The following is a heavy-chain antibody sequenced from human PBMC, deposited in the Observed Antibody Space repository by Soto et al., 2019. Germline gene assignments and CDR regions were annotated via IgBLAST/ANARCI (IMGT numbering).Heavy chain of an antibody. CDR3: AKGGPEAAVFWYFDL. D-gene: IGHD2-15*01. Sequence: QLQLVESGGGVVQPGKSVRLSCAASGFSFRDSGMHWVRQSPGKWLEWVAVVSNDDSYQYYADYVKGRFTISRDNSRNSLDLQMNSLKNEDTAMYYCAKGGPEAAVFWYFDLWGRGTLVTVSS. CDR2: VSNDDSYQ. J-gene: IGHJ2*01. CDR1: GFSFRDSG. V-gene: IGHV3-30*18.